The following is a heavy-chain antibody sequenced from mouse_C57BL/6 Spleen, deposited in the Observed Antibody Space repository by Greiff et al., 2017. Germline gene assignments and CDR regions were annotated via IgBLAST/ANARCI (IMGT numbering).Heavy chain of an antibody. D-gene: IGHD1-1*01. V-gene: IGHV5-12*01. Sequence: EVQRVESGGGLVQPGGSLKLSCAASGFTFSDYYMYWVRQTPEKRLEWVAYISNGGGSTYYPDTVKGRFTISRDNAKNTLYLQMSRLKSEDTAMYYCARYGSSYGYFDVWGTGTTVTVSS. CDR3: ARYGSSYGYFDV. J-gene: IGHJ1*03. CDR1: GFTFSDYY. CDR2: ISNGGGST.